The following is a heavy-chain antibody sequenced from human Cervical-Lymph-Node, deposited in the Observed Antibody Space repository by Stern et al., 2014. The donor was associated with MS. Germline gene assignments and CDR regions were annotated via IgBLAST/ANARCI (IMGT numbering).Heavy chain of an antibody. CDR3: ARAPFRYYYGMDV. Sequence: QLVQSGGGVVQPGRSLRLSCAASGFTFSSYGMHWVRQAPGKGLEWVAVIWYDGSNKYYVDSVKGRFTISRDNSKNTLYLQMNSLRAEDTAVYYCARAPFRYYYGMDVWGQGTTVTVSS. CDR2: IWYDGSNK. V-gene: IGHV3-33*01. J-gene: IGHJ6*02. CDR1: GFTFSSYG.